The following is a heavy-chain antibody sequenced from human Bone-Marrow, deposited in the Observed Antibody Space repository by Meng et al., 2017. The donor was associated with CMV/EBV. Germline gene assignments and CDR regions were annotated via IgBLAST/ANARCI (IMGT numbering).Heavy chain of an antibody. J-gene: IGHJ4*02. CDR3: AKNGPQILEWFRNYFDY. CDR1: GFTFMSYA. V-gene: IGHV3-30-3*02. Sequence: GGSLRLSCAASGFTFMSYAMHWVRQAPGKGLEWVAVISYDETDKYYEGSLKGRFTISRDNSKNTLYLQMNSLRAEDTAMYYCAKNGPQILEWFRNYFDYWGQGTLVTVSS. CDR2: ISYDETDK. D-gene: IGHD3-3*01.